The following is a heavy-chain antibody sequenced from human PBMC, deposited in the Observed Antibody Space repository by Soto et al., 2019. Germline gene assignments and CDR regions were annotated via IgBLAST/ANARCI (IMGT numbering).Heavy chain of an antibody. D-gene: IGHD3-10*01. CDR2: MNSGGSNI. CDR1: GFTFTDHY. Sequence: QVQLVESGGGLVKPGGSLRLSCIASGFTFTDHYMSWIRQAPGKGLERVSYMNSGGSNIYYADSVRGRFTISRDNAKNSVYLQMSSLRAEDTAIYYCARDIRGANWGQGTLVIVSS. V-gene: IGHV3-11*01. J-gene: IGHJ4*02. CDR3: ARDIRGAN.